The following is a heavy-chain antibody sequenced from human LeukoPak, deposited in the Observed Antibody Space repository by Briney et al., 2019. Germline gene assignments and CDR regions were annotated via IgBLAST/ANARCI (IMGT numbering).Heavy chain of an antibody. J-gene: IGHJ4*02. Sequence: SETLSLTCTVSGGSISSYYWSWIRQPPGQGLEWIGYIYYSGSTNYNPSLKSRVTISVDTSKNQFSLKLSSVTAAYTAVYYCARVGGSYDILTYDYWGQGTLVTVSS. CDR3: ARVGGSYDILTYDY. V-gene: IGHV4-59*01. CDR1: GGSISSYY. D-gene: IGHD3-9*01. CDR2: IYYSGST.